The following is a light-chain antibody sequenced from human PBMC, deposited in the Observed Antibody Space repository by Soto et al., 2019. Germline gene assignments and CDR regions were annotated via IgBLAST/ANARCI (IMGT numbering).Light chain of an antibody. CDR1: QSLLHSNGYNY. V-gene: IGKV2-28*01. CDR2: LGS. CDR3: MQALQTPRT. J-gene: IGKJ4*01. Sequence: DIVMTQSPLSLPVTPGEPASISCRSSQSLLHSNGYNYLDWYLQKPGQSPQLLIYLGSNRASGVADRLSGSGSGTDFTLKISRVEAEDVGVYYCMQALQTPRTFGGVTMVEIK.